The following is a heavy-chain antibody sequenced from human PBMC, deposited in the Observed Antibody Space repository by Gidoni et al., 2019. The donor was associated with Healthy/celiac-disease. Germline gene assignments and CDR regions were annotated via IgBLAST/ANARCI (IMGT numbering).Heavy chain of an antibody. D-gene: IGHD2-15*01. J-gene: IGHJ4*02. CDR2: IYSGGST. CDR3: ARDSGCSGGSCYSYLDY. V-gene: IGHV3-53*01. Sequence: EVQLVESGGGLIQPGGSLRLSCAASGFSVSSNYMGWVRQAPGKGLEWVSVIYSGGSTYYADSVKGRFTISRDNSKNTLYLQMNSLRAEDTAVYYCARDSGCSGGSCYSYLDYWGQGTLVTVSS. CDR1: GFSVSSNY.